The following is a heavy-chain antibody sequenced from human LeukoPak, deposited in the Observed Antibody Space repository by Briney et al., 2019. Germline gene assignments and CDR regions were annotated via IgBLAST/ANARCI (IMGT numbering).Heavy chain of an antibody. CDR2: IYISGST. J-gene: IGHJ5*02. CDR3: ARDTYYYGSGSYWHWFDP. V-gene: IGHV4-4*07. D-gene: IGHD3-10*01. Sequence: LETLSLTCTVSGGSISNYYWSWIRQPPGKGLEWIGRIYISGSTNYNPSLKSRVTMSVDTSKNQFSLKLSSVTAADTGVYYCARDTYYYGSGSYWHWFDPWGQGTLVTVSS. CDR1: GGSISNYY.